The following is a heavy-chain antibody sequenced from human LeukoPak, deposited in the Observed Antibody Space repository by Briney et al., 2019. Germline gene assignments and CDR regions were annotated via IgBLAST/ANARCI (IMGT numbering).Heavy chain of an antibody. V-gene: IGHV3-74*01. CDR1: GFSLNSYW. Sequence: GGSLRLSCAASGFSLNSYWMHWVRQAPGKGLVWVSRINSDGRSTSYADSVKGRFTISRDNAENSLYLQMNSLRAEDTALYHCARGQRWLDPWGQGTLVTVSS. D-gene: IGHD6-25*01. J-gene: IGHJ5*02. CDR3: ARGQRWLDP. CDR2: INSDGRST.